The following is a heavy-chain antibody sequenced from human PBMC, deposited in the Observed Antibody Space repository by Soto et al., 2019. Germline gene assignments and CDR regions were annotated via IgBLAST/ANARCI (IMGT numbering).Heavy chain of an antibody. Sequence: ASVKVSCKASGYTFTSYGISWVRQAPGQGLEWMGWISAYNGNTNYAQKLQGRVTMTTDTSTSTAYMELRSLRSDDTAVYYCARQGGSWGSSGYYYYGMDVWGQGTTVTVSS. CDR1: GYTFTSYG. V-gene: IGHV1-18*01. CDR2: ISAYNGNT. J-gene: IGHJ6*02. CDR3: ARQGGSWGSSGYYYYGMDV. D-gene: IGHD3-22*01.